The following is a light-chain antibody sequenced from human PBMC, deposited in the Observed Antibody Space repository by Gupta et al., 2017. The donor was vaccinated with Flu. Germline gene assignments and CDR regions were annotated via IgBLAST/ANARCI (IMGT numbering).Light chain of an antibody. CDR1: QDISNY. J-gene: IGKJ4*01. V-gene: IGKV1-33*01. Sequence: PSSLSASVGDRVTITCQASQDISNYLDWYQQKPGRVPKLLIYDASSLESGVPSRFSGSGSGTDFTFTISSLQPEDVGTYYCQQYDNRPLTFGGGTKVEI. CDR2: DAS. CDR3: QQYDNRPLT.